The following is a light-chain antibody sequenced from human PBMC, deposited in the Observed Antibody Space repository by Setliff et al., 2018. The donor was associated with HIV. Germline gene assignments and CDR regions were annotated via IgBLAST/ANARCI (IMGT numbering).Light chain of an antibody. CDR3: NSYTSRSTCI. V-gene: IGLV2-14*03. Sequence: QSALTQPASLSGSPGQSITISCTGTTSDIGGYNFVSWYQQHPGKAPKLLIYAVTKRPSGVSARFSASKSGNTASLTISGLQDEDEADYYCNSYTSRSTCIFGGGTK. J-gene: IGLJ2*01. CDR2: AVT. CDR1: TSDIGGYNF.